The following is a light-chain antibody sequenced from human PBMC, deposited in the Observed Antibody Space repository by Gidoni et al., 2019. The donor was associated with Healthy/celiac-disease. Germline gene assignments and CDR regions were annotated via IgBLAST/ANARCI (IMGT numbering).Light chain of an antibody. J-gene: IGKJ4*01. CDR2: DAS. V-gene: IGKV3-11*02. Sequence: EIVLTQSPSTVSLSPGERATLSCRASQSVSSYLAWYQQKPGQAPRLLIYDASNRAAGIPARFSGSGAGREFTLTISSLEPEDFAVYYCQQRSNWPPLTFGGGTKVEIK. CDR3: QQRSNWPPLT. CDR1: QSVSSY.